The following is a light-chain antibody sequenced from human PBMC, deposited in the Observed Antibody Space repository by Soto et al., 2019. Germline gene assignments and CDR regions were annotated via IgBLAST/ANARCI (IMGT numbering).Light chain of an antibody. J-gene: IGLJ2*01. V-gene: IGLV1-51*01. Sequence: QSVLTQPPSVSAAPGQRVTISCSGSSSNIGNSLVCWYQQLPGTAPKLLIYDNDKRPSGIPDRFSGSKSGTSATLGITGLQTGDEADYYCASYTGRNAWLFGGGTKLTVL. CDR2: DND. CDR3: ASYTGRNAWL. CDR1: SSNIGNSL.